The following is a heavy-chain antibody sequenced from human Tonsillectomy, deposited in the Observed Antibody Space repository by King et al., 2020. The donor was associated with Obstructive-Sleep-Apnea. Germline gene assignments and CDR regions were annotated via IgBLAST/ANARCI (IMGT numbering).Heavy chain of an antibody. J-gene: IGHJ4*02. CDR2: IDPSSGGT. D-gene: IGHD6-19*01. V-gene: IGHV1-2*02. CDR1: GYTFTGYY. Sequence: VQLVESGAEVKKPGASVKVSCKASGYTFTGYYIHWVRQAPGQGLEWVVWIDPSSGGTNYAQKFQGRVTMTRDTSINTAYMELSRLRFDDTAVYYCARDSQWLRRWGQGTLVTVSS. CDR3: ARDSQWLRR.